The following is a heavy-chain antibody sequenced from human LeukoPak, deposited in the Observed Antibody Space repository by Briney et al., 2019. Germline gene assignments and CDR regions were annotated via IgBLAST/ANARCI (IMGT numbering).Heavy chain of an antibody. CDR3: ARRRGSYPDAFDI. D-gene: IGHD1-26*01. J-gene: IGHJ3*02. CDR1: GFTFSSYS. CDR2: ISSSSSSI. V-gene: IGHV3-48*04. Sequence: GGSLRLSCAASGFTFSSYSMSWVRQAPGKGLEWVSYISSSSSSIYYADSVKGRFTISRDNAKNSLYLQMNSLRAEDTAVYYCARRRGSYPDAFDIWSQGTMVTVSS.